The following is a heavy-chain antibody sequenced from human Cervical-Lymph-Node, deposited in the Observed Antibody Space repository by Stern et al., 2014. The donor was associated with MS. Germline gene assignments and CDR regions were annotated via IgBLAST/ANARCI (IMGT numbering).Heavy chain of an antibody. J-gene: IGHJ3*02. CDR3: AREGDDGGNSDAFDI. CDR1: GFNFRDHF. V-gene: IGHV3-72*01. D-gene: IGHD4-23*01. Sequence: EEQLEESGGTLVQPGGSLRLSCVASGFNFRDHFMDWVRQAPGKGLEWIGRIRNRANTYTTQYAASVKDRFAISRDDSKNSLFLQVNSLTTADTAVYYCAREGDDGGNSDAFDIWGQGTLVTVSA. CDR2: IRNRANTYTT.